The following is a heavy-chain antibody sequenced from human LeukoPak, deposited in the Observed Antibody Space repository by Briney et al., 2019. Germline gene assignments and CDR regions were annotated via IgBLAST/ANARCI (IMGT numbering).Heavy chain of an antibody. D-gene: IGHD6-19*01. Sequence: SETLSLTCTVSGGSISSYYWSWIRQPPGKGLEWIGYIYYSGSTNYNPSLKSRVTISVDTSKNRFSLKLSSVTAADTAVYYCASSYSSGWYPSHFDYWGQGTLVTVSS. CDR2: IYYSGST. J-gene: IGHJ4*02. V-gene: IGHV4-59*01. CDR1: GGSISSYY. CDR3: ASSYSSGWYPSHFDY.